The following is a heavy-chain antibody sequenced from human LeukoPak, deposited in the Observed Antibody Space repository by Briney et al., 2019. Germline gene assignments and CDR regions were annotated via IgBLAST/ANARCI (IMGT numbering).Heavy chain of an antibody. CDR1: GFTFSNYG. CDR3: ARAMRSGYDY. V-gene: IGHV3-48*02. J-gene: IGHJ4*02. Sequence: GGSLRLSCAASGFTFSNYGMNWVRQAPEKGLEWVSYISSSGDAIYYADSVKGRFTISRDNAKNSLYVEMNSLRDEDTGVYYCARAMRSGYDYWGQRTVDPVSS. CDR2: ISSSGDAI. D-gene: IGHD5-12*01.